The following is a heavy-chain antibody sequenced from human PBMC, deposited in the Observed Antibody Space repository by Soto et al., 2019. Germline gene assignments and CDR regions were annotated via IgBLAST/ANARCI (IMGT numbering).Heavy chain of an antibody. D-gene: IGHD6-13*01. Sequence: PSETLSLTCTVSGGSISSYYWSWIRQPPGKGLEWIGYIYYSGSTNYNPSLKSRVTISVDTSKNQFSLKLSSVTAADTAVYYCARGRAAAASRDWFDPWGQGTLVTVSS. CDR1: GGSISSYY. J-gene: IGHJ5*02. CDR2: IYYSGST. CDR3: ARGRAAAASRDWFDP. V-gene: IGHV4-59*01.